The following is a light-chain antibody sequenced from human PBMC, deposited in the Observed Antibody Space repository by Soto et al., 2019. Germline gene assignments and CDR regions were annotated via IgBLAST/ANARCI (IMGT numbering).Light chain of an antibody. CDR2: GAS. CDR3: PPSSRT. J-gene: IGKJ1*01. Sequence: EIVLTQSPGTLSLSPGERATLSCRASQSVSSSNLAWYQQKPGQAPRLLIYGASSRAIGIPDRFGGSGSGTVITLTPNRLEPEYFPVYYCPPSSRTFGQGTKLEIQ. CDR1: QSVSSSN. V-gene: IGKV3-20*01.